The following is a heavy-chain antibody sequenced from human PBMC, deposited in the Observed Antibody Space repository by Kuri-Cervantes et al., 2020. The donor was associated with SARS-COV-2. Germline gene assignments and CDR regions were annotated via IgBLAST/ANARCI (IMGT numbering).Heavy chain of an antibody. CDR3: VGDHDYGSRNKFDF. J-gene: IGHJ4*02. Sequence: GSLRLSCTVSHEPLYSSSHFWGWIRQSPGKGPEWIGSVFYSGTTYYNPSLQSRVTVSVDLSKNQFSLSLQSVTAADTAVYYCVGDHDYGSRNKFDFWGPGALVTVSS. V-gene: IGHV4-39*02. D-gene: IGHD6-13*01. CDR1: HEPLYSSSHF. CDR2: VFYSGTT.